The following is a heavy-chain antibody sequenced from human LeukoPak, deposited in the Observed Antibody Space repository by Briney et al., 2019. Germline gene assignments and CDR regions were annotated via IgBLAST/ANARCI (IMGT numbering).Heavy chain of an antibody. CDR3: AREGIRVVVSDY. CDR1: GFTFSSYW. D-gene: IGHD3-22*01. Sequence: PGGSLRLSCAASGFTFSSYWMQWVRQAPGKGLVWVSRINSDGSYTRYADSVKGRFTISRDNARNTLYLQTNSLRAEDTAVYYCAREGIRVVVSDYWGQGTLVTVSS. V-gene: IGHV3-74*01. J-gene: IGHJ4*02. CDR2: INSDGSYT.